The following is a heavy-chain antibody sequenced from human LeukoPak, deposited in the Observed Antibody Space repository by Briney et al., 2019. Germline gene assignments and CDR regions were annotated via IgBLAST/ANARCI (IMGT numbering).Heavy chain of an antibody. V-gene: IGHV3-48*01. D-gene: IGHD3-10*01. CDR2: ISSSSSTI. CDR1: GFTFSSYS. Sequence: GGSLRLSYAASGFTFSSYSMNWVRQAPGKGLEWVSYISSSSSTIYYADSVKGRFTISRDNAKNSLYLQMNSLRAEDTAVYYCAKDGLWFGELTYYFDYWGQGTLVTVSS. CDR3: AKDGLWFGELTYYFDY. J-gene: IGHJ4*02.